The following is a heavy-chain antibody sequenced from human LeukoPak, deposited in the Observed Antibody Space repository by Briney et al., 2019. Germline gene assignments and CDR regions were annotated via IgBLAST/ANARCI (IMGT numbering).Heavy chain of an antibody. J-gene: IGHJ4*02. CDR3: ARASLGGGYFDY. Sequence: QSGGSLRLSCAASGFTFSSYAMSWVRQAPGKGLEWVSAISGSGGSTYYADSVKGRFTISRDNSKNTLYLQMNSLRAEDTAVYYCARASLGGGYFDYWGQGTLVTVSS. CDR1: GFTFSSYA. D-gene: IGHD3-10*01. CDR2: ISGSGGST. V-gene: IGHV3-23*01.